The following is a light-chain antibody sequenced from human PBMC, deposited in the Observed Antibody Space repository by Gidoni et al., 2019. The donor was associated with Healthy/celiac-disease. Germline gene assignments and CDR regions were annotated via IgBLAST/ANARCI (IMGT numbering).Light chain of an antibody. V-gene: IGLV3-19*01. CDR3: NSRDSSGNQV. J-gene: IGLJ2*01. Sequence: SSELTQDPAVSVALGQTVRITCQGDSLRSYYASWYQQKPGQAPVLVIYGKNNRPSGIPDRFSGSSSGNTASLTITGPQAEDEADYYCNSRDSSGNQVFGGGTKLTVL. CDR1: SLRSYY. CDR2: GKN.